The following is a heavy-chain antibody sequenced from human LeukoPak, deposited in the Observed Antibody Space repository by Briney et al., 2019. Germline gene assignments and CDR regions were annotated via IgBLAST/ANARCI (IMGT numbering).Heavy chain of an antibody. CDR1: GGSFSGYY. V-gene: IGHV4-34*01. J-gene: IGHJ4*02. Sequence: SETLSLTCAVYGGSFSGYYWSWIRQPPGKGLEWIGEINHSGSTNYNPSLKSRVTISVDTSKNQFSLKLSSVTAADTAVYYCARGYGGNSHGDYWGQGTLVTVSS. D-gene: IGHD4-23*01. CDR3: ARGYGGNSHGDY. CDR2: INHSGST.